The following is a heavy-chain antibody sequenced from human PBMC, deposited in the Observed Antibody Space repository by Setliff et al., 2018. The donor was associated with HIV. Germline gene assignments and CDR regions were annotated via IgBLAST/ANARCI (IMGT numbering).Heavy chain of an antibody. V-gene: IGHV3-33*01. CDR1: GFTFRSYG. CDR3: AGEGSYSNYAFDY. D-gene: IGHD4-4*01. J-gene: IGHJ4*02. Sequence: GGSLRLSCAASGFTFRSYGMHWVRQAPGKGLEWVAVIWFDGSHKYYADSVKGRFTISRDNAKNSLYLQMNSLRAEDTAVYYCAGEGSYSNYAFDYWGQGTLVTVSS. CDR2: IWFDGSHK.